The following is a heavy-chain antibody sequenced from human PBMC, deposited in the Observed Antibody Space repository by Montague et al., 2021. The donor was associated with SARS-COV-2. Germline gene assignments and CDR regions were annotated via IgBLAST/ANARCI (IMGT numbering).Heavy chain of an antibody. Sequence: TLSLTCTVSGGSISRGYYYWSWIRLPAGKGLEWIGRIYRSGSPXYTPSLESRVALSVDTSRNQFSMKMTSVTAADTAMYYCARGVDTGVVTVTGGFDSWGQGTLVIVSS. J-gene: IGHJ4*02. CDR1: GGSISRGYYY. CDR2: IYRSGSP. CDR3: ARGVDTGVVTVTGGFDS. D-gene: IGHD5-18*01. V-gene: IGHV4-61*02.